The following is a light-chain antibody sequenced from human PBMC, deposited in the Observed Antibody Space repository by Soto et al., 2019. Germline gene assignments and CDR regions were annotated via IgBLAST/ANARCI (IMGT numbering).Light chain of an antibody. J-gene: IGKJ5*01. V-gene: IGKV4-1*01. Sequence: DIVMTQSPDSLAVSLGERATLDGKSSQTVLNSSNNKTYLAWYRQRPGRAPKLLIYDASNLEAGVPSRFRGSGSGTDFTFTISRLQPEDIATYYCQQYENLPTFGQGTRLEIK. CDR3: QQYENLPT. CDR1: QTVLNSSNNKTY. CDR2: DAS.